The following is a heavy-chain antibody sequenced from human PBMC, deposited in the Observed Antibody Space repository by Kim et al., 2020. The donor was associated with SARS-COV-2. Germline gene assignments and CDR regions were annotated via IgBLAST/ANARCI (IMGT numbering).Heavy chain of an antibody. Sequence: GGSLRLSCVISDFPFDYYWMAWVRQAPGKGLEWVANIKQDGTVKYYVDSVRGRFTISRDNGRNSLYLQMSSLRREDTALYYCARVQTYDLVRGYYYYIDVWGKGTTVTVSS. D-gene: IGHD3-3*01. CDR3: ARVQTYDLVRGYYYYIDV. CDR2: IKQDGTVK. CDR1: DFPFDYYW. J-gene: IGHJ6*03. V-gene: IGHV3-7*03.